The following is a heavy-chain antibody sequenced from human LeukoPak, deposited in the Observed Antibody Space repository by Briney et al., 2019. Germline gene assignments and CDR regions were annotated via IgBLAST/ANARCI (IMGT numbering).Heavy chain of an antibody. D-gene: IGHD5-18*01. CDR1: GGSLSGYY. J-gene: IGHJ4*02. CDR2: INHSGST. Sequence: SETLSLTCAVYGGSLSGYYWSWIRQPPGKGLEWIGEINHSGSTNYNPSLKSRVTISVDTSKNQFSLKLSSVTAADTAVYYCASGVLGGYSYGPSLDYWGQGTLVTVSS. V-gene: IGHV4-34*01. CDR3: ASGVLGGYSYGPSLDY.